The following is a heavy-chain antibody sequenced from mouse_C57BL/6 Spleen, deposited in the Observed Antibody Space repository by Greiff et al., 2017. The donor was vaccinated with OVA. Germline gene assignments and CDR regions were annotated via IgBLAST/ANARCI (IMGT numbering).Heavy chain of an antibody. V-gene: IGHV1-26*01. CDR1: GYTFTDYY. CDR2: INPNNGGT. CDR3: ARNGKAMDY. J-gene: IGHJ4*01. Sequence: EVQLQQSGPELVKPGASVKISCKASGYTFTDYYMNWVKQSHGKSLEWIGDINPNNGGTSYNQKFKGKATLTVDKSSSTAYMELRSLTSEDSAVYYCARNGKAMDYWGQGTSVTASS.